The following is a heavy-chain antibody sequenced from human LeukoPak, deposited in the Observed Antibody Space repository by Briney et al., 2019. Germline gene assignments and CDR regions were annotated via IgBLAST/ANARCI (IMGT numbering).Heavy chain of an antibody. V-gene: IGHV3-30*02. CDR1: GFTFSSYG. CDR2: MRGDGGKK. D-gene: IGHD3-10*01. J-gene: IGHJ6*02. Sequence: GGSLSLSCAASGFTFSSYGIHWVRQAPGKGLEWVAFMRGDGGKKYYADSVKGRFTISRDNSKNTLYLQMNSLRPEDTAVYYCAKVSGGGGEVCVGLDVWGQGTGVTVAS. CDR3: AKVSGGGGEVCVGLDV.